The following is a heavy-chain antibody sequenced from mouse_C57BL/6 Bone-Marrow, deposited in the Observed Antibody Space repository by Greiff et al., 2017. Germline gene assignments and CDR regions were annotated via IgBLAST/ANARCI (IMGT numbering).Heavy chain of an antibody. V-gene: IGHV2-2*01. CDR1: GFSLTSYG. D-gene: IGHD2-3*01. Sequence: VKLQESGPGLVQPSQSLSITCTVSGFSLTSYGVHWVRQSPGKGLEWLGVIWSGGSTDYNAAFISRLSISKDNSKSQVFFKMNSLQADDTAIYYCARNKDDGYYVWYFDVWGTGTTVTVSS. CDR2: IWSGGST. J-gene: IGHJ1*03. CDR3: ARNKDDGYYVWYFDV.